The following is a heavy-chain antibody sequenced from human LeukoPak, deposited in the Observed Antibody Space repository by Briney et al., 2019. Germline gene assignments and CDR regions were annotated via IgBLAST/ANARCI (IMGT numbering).Heavy chain of an antibody. CDR1: GYTFTSYY. J-gene: IGHJ4*02. D-gene: IGHD3-9*01. V-gene: IGHV1-46*01. CDR3: ARDRAQATDILTGYPDY. Sequence: ASVKVSCKASGYTFTSYYMHWVRQAPGQGLEWMGIINPSGGSTSYAQKFQGRVTMTRDTSTSTVYMELSSLRSEDTAVYYCARDRAQATDILTGYPDYWGQGTLVTVSS. CDR2: INPSGGST.